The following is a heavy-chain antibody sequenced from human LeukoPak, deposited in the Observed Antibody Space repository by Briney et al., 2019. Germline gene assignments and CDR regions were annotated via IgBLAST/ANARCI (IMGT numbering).Heavy chain of an antibody. CDR1: GFPSGFSFSIYA. Sequence: GGSLRLSCTASGFPSGFSFSIYALSWVRRAPGKGLEWVSGISGSDGFTDYADSVKGRFSISRDDSKNMAYLQMNSLTVEDTAVYYCAKLQVYCTSTSCPANDAFDFWGPGTMVTVSS. D-gene: IGHD2-2*01. CDR2: ISGSDGFT. V-gene: IGHV3-23*01. CDR3: AKLQVYCTSTSCPANDAFDF. J-gene: IGHJ3*01.